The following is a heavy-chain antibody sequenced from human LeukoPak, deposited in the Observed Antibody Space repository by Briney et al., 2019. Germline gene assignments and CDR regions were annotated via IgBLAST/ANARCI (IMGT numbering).Heavy chain of an antibody. Sequence: ASVKVSCKASGYTFTGYYMHWVRQAPGQGLEWMGWINPNSGGTNYAQKFQGWVTMTRDTSISTAYMELSRLRSDDTAVYYCAREVAAAGPVNWFDPWGQGTLVTVSS. CDR1: GYTFTGYY. V-gene: IGHV1-2*04. CDR2: INPNSGGT. CDR3: AREVAAAGPVNWFDP. D-gene: IGHD6-13*01. J-gene: IGHJ5*02.